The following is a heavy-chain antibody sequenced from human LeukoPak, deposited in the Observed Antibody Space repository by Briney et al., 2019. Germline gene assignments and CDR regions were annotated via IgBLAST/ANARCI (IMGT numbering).Heavy chain of an antibody. V-gene: IGHV1-3*01. CDR2: INAGNGNT. D-gene: IGHD3-10*01. J-gene: IGHJ5*02. Sequence: ASVKVSCEASGYTFSTYTIHWVRQARGQRLEWMGWINAGNGNTQFSQKFQGRVTITRDTSASTAYMELSSLRSEDTAVYYCARDFSMVRGVITNWFDPWGQGTLVTVSS. CDR3: ARDFSMVRGVITNWFDP. CDR1: GYTFSTYT.